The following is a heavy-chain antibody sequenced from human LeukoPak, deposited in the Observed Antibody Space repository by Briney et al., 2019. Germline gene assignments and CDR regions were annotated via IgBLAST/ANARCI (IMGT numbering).Heavy chain of an antibody. CDR3: ATGLYYYDTRSY. CDR2: FDPEDGET. Sequence: GASVKVSCKVSGYTLTELSMHWVRQAPGKGLEWMGGFDPEDGETIYAQKFQGRVTMTEDTSTGTAYMELSSLRSEDTAVYYCATGLYYYDTRSYWGQGTLVTVSS. V-gene: IGHV1-24*01. CDR1: GYTLTELS. J-gene: IGHJ4*02. D-gene: IGHD3-22*01.